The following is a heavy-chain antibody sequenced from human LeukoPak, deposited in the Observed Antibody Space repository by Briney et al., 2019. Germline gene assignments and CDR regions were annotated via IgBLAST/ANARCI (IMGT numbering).Heavy chain of an antibody. CDR3: ARDLVGDSDY. CDR1: GFTFSRYW. V-gene: IGHV3-7*01. Sequence: GGSLRLSCAASGFTFSRYWMSWVRQAPGKGLEWVANIKQDGSEKYYVDSVKGRFTISRDNAKNSLYLQMNSLRAENTAVYYCARDLVGDSDYWGQGTLVTVSS. D-gene: IGHD1-26*01. CDR2: IKQDGSEK. J-gene: IGHJ4*02.